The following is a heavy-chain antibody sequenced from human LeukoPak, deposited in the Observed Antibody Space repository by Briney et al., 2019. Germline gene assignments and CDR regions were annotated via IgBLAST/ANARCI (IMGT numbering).Heavy chain of an antibody. V-gene: IGHV3-30*18. Sequence: GGSLRLSCAASGFTFSTFGIHWVRQAPGKGLEWVAAISPDGNNEYYIDSVKGRFTVSRDNSKNMIYLQMNSLRGEDSAVYYCAKVNNYDDYWGQGTLVTVSS. CDR2: ISPDGNNE. D-gene: IGHD1/OR15-1a*01. CDR3: AKVNNYDDY. J-gene: IGHJ4*02. CDR1: GFTFSTFG.